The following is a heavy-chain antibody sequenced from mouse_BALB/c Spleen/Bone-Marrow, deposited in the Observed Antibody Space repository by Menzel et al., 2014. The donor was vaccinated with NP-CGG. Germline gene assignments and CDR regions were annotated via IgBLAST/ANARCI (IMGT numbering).Heavy chain of an antibody. Sequence: EVQLPESGAELVKPGASVKLSCTASGFNIKDTYMHWVKQRPEQGLEWIGRIDPANGNTKYDPKFQGKATITADTSSNTAYLQLSSLTSEDTAVYYCARNGNYGAWFAYWGQGTLVTVSA. V-gene: IGHV14-3*02. D-gene: IGHD2-1*01. J-gene: IGHJ3*01. CDR3: ARNGNYGAWFAY. CDR1: GFNIKDTY. CDR2: IDPANGNT.